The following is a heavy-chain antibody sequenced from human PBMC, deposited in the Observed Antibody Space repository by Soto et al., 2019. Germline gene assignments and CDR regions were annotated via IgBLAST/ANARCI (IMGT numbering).Heavy chain of an antibody. V-gene: IGHV1-18*01. Sequence: QIQLVQSGAEVKKPGASVKVSCKASGYTFTSYGFSWVRQAPGQGLEWMGWISAYNGNTNYAQKFQGRVTMTTDTSTSTAYLELRSLRSDDTAVYYCARDPAVGAFTGFDYWGQGTQVTVSS. J-gene: IGHJ4*02. D-gene: IGHD1-26*01. CDR1: GYTFTSYG. CDR3: ARDPAVGAFTGFDY. CDR2: ISAYNGNT.